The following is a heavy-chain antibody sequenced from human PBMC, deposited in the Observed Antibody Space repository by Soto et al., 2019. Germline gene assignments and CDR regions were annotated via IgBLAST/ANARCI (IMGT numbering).Heavy chain of an antibody. CDR1: GFTFIGHG. Sequence: PGGSLRLSCAASGFTFIGHGMHWVRQAPGRGLEWVALISYDGSIKYYADSVRGRFTISRDNSKNTLYLEMNSLRPEDTAVYYCANSEYSRYKNIDVWGQGTTVTVSS. J-gene: IGHJ6*02. D-gene: IGHD5-18*01. CDR2: ISYDGSIK. V-gene: IGHV3-30*18. CDR3: ANSEYSRYKNIDV.